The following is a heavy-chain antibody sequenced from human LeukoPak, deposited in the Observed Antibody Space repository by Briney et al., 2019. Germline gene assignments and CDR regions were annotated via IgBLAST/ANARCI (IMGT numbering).Heavy chain of an antibody. D-gene: IGHD1-26*01. CDR2: ISSDGSST. Sequence: GGSLRPSCAASGFTFSSNWMYWVRQAPGKGLVWVSYISSDGSSTNYADSVKGRSTISRDNAKNTLFLQMNSLRAEDTAVYYCVRDGVGAPPFDYWGQGTLVTVSS. V-gene: IGHV3-74*01. CDR3: VRDGVGAPPFDY. CDR1: GFTFSSNW. J-gene: IGHJ4*02.